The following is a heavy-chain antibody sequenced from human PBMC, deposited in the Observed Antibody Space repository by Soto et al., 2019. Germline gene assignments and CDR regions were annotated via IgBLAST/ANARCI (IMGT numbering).Heavy chain of an antibody. CDR1: GGSISSYY. V-gene: IGHV4-59*01. CDR2: IYYSGST. J-gene: IGHJ4*02. Sequence: QVHLQESGPGLVKPSETLSLTCTVSGGSISSYYWSWIRQPPGKGLEWIGYIYYSGSTNYNPSLKSRVTISVDTSKNQFSLKMSSVTAADTAVYYCARFPSPAAAVDYWGKGTLVTVSS. D-gene: IGHD6-13*01. CDR3: ARFPSPAAAVDY.